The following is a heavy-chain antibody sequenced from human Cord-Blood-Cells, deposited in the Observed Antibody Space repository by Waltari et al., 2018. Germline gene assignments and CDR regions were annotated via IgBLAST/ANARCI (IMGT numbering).Heavy chain of an antibody. D-gene: IGHD4-4*01. Sequence: QVQLQQWGAGLLKPSETLSLTCAVHGRSFSGYYRSWIRQPPGKGLEWIGEINHSGSTNYNPSLKSRVTISVDTSKNQFSLKLSSVTAADTAVYYCARSKGSGPDYWGQGTLVTVSS. CDR2: INHSGST. CDR3: ARSKGSGPDY. J-gene: IGHJ4*02. CDR1: GRSFSGYY. V-gene: IGHV4-34*01.